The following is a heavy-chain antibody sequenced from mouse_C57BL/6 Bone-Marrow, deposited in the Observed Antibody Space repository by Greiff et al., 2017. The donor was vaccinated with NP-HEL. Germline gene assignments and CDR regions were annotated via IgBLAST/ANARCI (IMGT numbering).Heavy chain of an antibody. D-gene: IGHD6-2*01. CDR3: ARLVDYYAMDY. CDR1: GYSITSGYY. V-gene: IGHV3-6*01. CDR2: ISYDGSN. Sequence: EVKLMESGPGLVKPSQSLSLTCSVTGYSITSGYYWNWIRQFPGNKLEWMGYISYDGSNNYNPSLKNRISITRDTSKNQFFLKLNSVTTEDTATYYCARLVDYYAMDYWGQGTSVTVSS. J-gene: IGHJ4*01.